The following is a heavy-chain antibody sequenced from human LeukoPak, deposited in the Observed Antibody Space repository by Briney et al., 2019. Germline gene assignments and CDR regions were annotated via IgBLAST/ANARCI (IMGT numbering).Heavy chain of an antibody. CDR1: GYTFTSYD. CDR2: MNPNSGNT. CDR3: ARAGEVLYYYFWNYYYMDV. V-gene: IGHV1-8*01. Sequence: ASVKVSCKASGYTFTSYDINWVRQATGQGLEWMGWMNPNSGNTGYAQKFQCRVTMTRNTSISTAYMELSSLRSEDTAVYYCARAGEVLYYYFWNYYYMDVWGKGTTVTVSS. J-gene: IGHJ6*03. D-gene: IGHD3-3*01.